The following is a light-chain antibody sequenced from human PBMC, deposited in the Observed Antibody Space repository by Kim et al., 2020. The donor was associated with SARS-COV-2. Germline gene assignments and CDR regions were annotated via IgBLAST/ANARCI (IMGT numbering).Light chain of an antibody. V-gene: IGLV1-44*01. Sequence: QSLLTQPPSASGTPGQRVTISCSGSISNIGTNTVNWYQQLPGTAPKLLIYSNNQRPSGVPDRFSGSKSGTSASLAISGLQSDDEADYYCAAWDDSRTVLFGGGTQLTVL. CDR1: ISNIGTNT. CDR3: AAWDDSRTVL. J-gene: IGLJ2*01. CDR2: SNN.